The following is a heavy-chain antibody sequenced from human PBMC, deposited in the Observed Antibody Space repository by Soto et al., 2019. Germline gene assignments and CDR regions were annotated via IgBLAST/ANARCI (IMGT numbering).Heavy chain of an antibody. CDR2: MSYDGSAK. V-gene: IGHV3-30*03. J-gene: IGHJ4*02. D-gene: IGHD3-10*02. Sequence: QVQLVESGGGVVQPGRSLRLSCEGSGFIFSNNGMHWVRQAPGKGLEWVAFMSYDGSAKFLADSVKGRFTISRDNSKRTLFLHMSSLRAEDTAMYYCAIVRVADSPLDHWGQGTLVTVSS. CDR1: GFIFSNNG. CDR3: AIVRVADSPLDH.